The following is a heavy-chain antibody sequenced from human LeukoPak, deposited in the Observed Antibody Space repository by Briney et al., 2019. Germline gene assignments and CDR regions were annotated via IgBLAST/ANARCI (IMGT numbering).Heavy chain of an antibody. V-gene: IGHV1-69*01. CDR2: IIPIFGTA. D-gene: IGHD5-24*01. CDR1: GGTFSSYA. CDR3: ARDARRDGYNYGDY. Sequence: SVKVSCRASGGTFSSYAISWVRQAPGQGLEWMGGIIPIFGTANYAQKFQGRVTITADESTSTAYMELSSLRSEDTAVYYCARDARRDGYNYGDYWGQGTLVTVSS. J-gene: IGHJ4*02.